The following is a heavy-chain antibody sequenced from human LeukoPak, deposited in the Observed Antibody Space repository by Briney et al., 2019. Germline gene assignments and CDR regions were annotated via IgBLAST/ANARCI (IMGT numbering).Heavy chain of an antibody. J-gene: IGHJ4*02. V-gene: IGHV3-23*01. Sequence: GGSLRLSCAASGFTFSSYAMSWVRQAPGKGLEWVSAISGSGGSTYYADSVTGRFTISRDNSKNTLYLQMNSLRAEDTAVYYCAKTPNSDILTGYLSGYFDYWGQGNLVTVSS. CDR3: AKTPNSDILTGYLSGYFDY. D-gene: IGHD3-9*01. CDR2: ISGSGGST. CDR1: GFTFSSYA.